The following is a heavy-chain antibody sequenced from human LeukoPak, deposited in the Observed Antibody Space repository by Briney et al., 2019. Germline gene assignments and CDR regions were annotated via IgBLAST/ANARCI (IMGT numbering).Heavy chain of an antibody. V-gene: IGHV1-24*01. CDR2: FDPEDGET. J-gene: IGHJ4*02. CDR1: GYTLTELS. CDR3: AADISGSYVGTYAY. D-gene: IGHD1-26*01. Sequence: GASVKVSCKVSGYTLTELSMHWVRQAPGKGLEWMGGFDPEDGETIYAQKFQGRVTITRDMSTSTAYMELSSLRSEDTAVYYCAADISGSYVGTYAYWGQGTLVTVSS.